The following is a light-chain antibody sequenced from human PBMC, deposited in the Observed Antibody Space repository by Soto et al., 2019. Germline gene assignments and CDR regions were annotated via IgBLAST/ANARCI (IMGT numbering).Light chain of an antibody. CDR3: QQYNSYSPKT. CDR2: DAS. CDR1: QSISSW. Sequence: DIQMIQFPSTLSASEGDRVTITCRASQSISSWLAWYQQKPGKAPKLLIYDASSLESGVPSRFSGSGSGTEFTLTISSLQPDDFATYYCQQYNSYSPKTFGQGTKV. V-gene: IGKV1-5*01. J-gene: IGKJ1*01.